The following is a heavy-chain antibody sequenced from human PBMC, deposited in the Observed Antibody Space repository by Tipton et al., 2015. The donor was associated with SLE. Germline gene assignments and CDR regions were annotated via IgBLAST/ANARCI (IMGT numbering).Heavy chain of an antibody. CDR2: GHHSGAT. CDR1: GYSISSGDY. J-gene: IGHJ4*02. V-gene: IGHV4-38-2*01. CDR3: ARTNGGGATFFDH. D-gene: IGHD7-27*01. Sequence: GLVKPSETLSLTCGVSGYSISSGDYWGWIRQPPGKGLEWIGSGHHSGATYRNPSLKSRLTISVDTSKNQFSLKLTSVIVADTAVYYCARTNGGGATFFDHWGQGTPVTVSS.